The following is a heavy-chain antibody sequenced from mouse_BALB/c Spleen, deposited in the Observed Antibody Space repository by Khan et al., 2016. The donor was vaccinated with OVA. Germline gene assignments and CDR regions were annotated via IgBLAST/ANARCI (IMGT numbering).Heavy chain of an antibody. J-gene: IGHJ2*01. CDR3: ARTDYYGSSYYFDY. V-gene: IGHV1S135*01. D-gene: IGHD1-1*01. CDR1: GYSFTDYN. CDR2: IDSYNGGT. Sequence: VQLQQSGPELVKPGASVKVSCKASGYSFTDYNMFWVKQSHGKSLEWIGYIDSYNGGTSYNQKFKGKATLPVDQSSSTSFMQLSSLASEDSAVFYCARTDYYGSSYYFDYWGQGTTLTVSS.